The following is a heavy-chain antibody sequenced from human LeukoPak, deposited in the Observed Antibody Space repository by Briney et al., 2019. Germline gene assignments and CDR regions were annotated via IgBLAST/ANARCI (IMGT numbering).Heavy chain of an antibody. V-gene: IGHV3-23*01. J-gene: IGHJ4*02. Sequence: GGSLRLSCAVSGITLSNYGMSWVRQAPGKGLEWVAGISDSGGSTNYADSVKGRFTISRDNPKNTLYLQMNSLRAEDTAVYFCAKRGVVIRVILVGFHKAAYYFESWGQGALVTVSS. CDR1: GITLSNYG. CDR3: AKRGVVIRVILVGFHKAAYYFES. CDR2: ISDSGGST. D-gene: IGHD3/OR15-3a*01.